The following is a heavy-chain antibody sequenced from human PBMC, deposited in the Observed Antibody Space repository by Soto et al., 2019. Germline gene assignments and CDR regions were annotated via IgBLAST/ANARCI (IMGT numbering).Heavy chain of an antibody. CDR1: GYTFTGYY. V-gene: IGHV1-2*04. J-gene: IGHJ5*02. D-gene: IGHD2-2*01. CDR3: ARGGGDIVVVPAATKYNWFDP. Sequence: ASVKVSCKASGYTFTGYYMHWVRQAPGQGLEWMGWINPNSGGTNYAQKFQGWVTMTRDTSISTAYMVLSRLRSDDTAVYYCARGGGDIVVVPAATKYNWFDPWGQGTLVTVSS. CDR2: INPNSGGT.